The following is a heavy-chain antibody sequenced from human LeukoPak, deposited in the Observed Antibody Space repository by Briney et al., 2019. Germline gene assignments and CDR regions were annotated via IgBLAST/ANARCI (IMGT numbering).Heavy chain of an antibody. CDR2: INDGGSSA. CDR1: GFTFSSYW. J-gene: IGHJ6*02. Sequence: GGSLRLSCAASGFTFSSYWMHWVRQAPGKGLVWVSRINDGGSSADYADSVKGRFTISRDNAKNTLYLQMNSLRAEDTAVYYCARGNYYNMDVWGQGTTVTVSS. CDR3: ARGNYYNMDV. V-gene: IGHV3-74*01.